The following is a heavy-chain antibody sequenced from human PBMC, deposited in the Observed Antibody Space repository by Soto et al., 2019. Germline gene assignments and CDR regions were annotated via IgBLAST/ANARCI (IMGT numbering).Heavy chain of an antibody. J-gene: IGHJ6*02. Sequence: TLSLTCAISGDSVSSNDATWDWIRQSPSRGLEWLGRTYYRSRWQSDYAVSVKSRISINPDTSNNQVSLQLNSVTPDDTAVYYCARVDVQLFTIFGVVIRDEYYYYGMDVWGQGTTVTVSS. CDR3: ARVDVQLFTIFGVVIRDEYYYYGMDV. V-gene: IGHV6-1*01. CDR1: GDSVSSNDAT. CDR2: TYYRSRWQS. D-gene: IGHD3-3*01.